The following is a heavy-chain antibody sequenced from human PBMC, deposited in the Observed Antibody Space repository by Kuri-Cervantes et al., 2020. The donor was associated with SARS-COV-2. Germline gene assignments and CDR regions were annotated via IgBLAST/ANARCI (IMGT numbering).Heavy chain of an antibody. CDR2: ISYDGSNK. Sequence: GGSLRLSCAASGFTFSSYAMHWVRQAPGKGLEWVAVISYDGSNKYYADSVKGRFTISRDNSKNTLYLQMNSLKTEDTAVYYCTTELVGATTMRAFDIWGQGTMVTVSS. CDR3: TTELVGATTMRAFDI. CDR1: GFTFSSYA. V-gene: IGHV3-30-3*01. D-gene: IGHD1-26*01. J-gene: IGHJ3*02.